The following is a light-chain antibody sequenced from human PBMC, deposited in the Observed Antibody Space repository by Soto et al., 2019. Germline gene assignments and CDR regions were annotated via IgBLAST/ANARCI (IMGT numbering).Light chain of an antibody. CDR2: DAS. Sequence: EVVLTQSPATLSLSPGERATLSCRASQSLSSDLAWYQQKPGQDPRLLIYDASDRATGVPARFSGSGSGTDFTLTISSLDPEDFAVYYCQQRRNWPLTFGGGTKVEIK. CDR1: QSLSSD. J-gene: IGKJ4*01. V-gene: IGKV3-11*01. CDR3: QQRRNWPLT.